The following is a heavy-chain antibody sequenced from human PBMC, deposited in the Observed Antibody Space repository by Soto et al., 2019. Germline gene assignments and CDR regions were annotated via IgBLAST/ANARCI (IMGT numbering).Heavy chain of an antibody. CDR2: INHSGST. J-gene: IGHJ3*02. CDR3: ARLMTTVVMVHAFDI. V-gene: IGHV4-34*01. Sequence: SETLSLTCAVYGGSFSGYYWSWIRQPPGKGLEWIGEINHSGSTNYNPSLKSRVTISVDTSKNQFSLKLSSVTAADTAVYYCARLMTTVVMVHAFDIWGQWTMVTVSS. CDR1: GGSFSGYY. D-gene: IGHD4-17*01.